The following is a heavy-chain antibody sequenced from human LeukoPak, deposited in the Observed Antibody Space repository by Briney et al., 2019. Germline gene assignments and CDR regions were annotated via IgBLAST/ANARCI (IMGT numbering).Heavy chain of an antibody. Sequence: SETLSLTCTVSGGSISSYYWSWIRQPPGKGLEWIGYIYYSGSTNYNPSLKSRVTISVDTSKNQFSLKLSSVTAADTAVYYCARDYSGNDNWFDPWGQGTLVTVSS. J-gene: IGHJ5*02. CDR2: IYYSGST. CDR3: ARDYSGNDNWFDP. V-gene: IGHV4-59*01. CDR1: GGSISSYY. D-gene: IGHD5-12*01.